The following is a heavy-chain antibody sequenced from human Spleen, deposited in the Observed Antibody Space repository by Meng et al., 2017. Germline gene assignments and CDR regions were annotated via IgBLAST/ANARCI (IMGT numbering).Heavy chain of an antibody. Sequence: EGALVGSGGGLVKPGGSLRLSCVGSGFSFTDAWMSWVRQAPGKGLEWVGRIKSNSDGGTTDYAAPVKGRFTISRDDSKNTLYLQMNSLITEDTAVYFCATGAAAADHWGQGTLVTVSS. CDR2: IKSNSDGGTT. CDR1: GFSFTDAW. D-gene: IGHD6-13*01. CDR3: ATGAAAADH. J-gene: IGHJ4*02. V-gene: IGHV3-15*01.